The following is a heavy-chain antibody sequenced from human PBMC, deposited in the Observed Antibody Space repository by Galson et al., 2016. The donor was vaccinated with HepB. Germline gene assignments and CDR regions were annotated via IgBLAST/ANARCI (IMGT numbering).Heavy chain of an antibody. D-gene: IGHD1-26*01. V-gene: IGHV7-4-1*02. CDR2: INTSTGKA. J-gene: IGHJ5*02. CDR3: AKELLLASFWFDP. CDR1: GYTFSNYG. Sequence: SVKVSCKASGYTFSNYGINWVRQAPGQGREWMGWINTSTGKATYAQGFTGRFVFSLDTSVHTAYLQISSLEAEDTAVYYCAKELLLASFWFDPWGQGTLVTVSS.